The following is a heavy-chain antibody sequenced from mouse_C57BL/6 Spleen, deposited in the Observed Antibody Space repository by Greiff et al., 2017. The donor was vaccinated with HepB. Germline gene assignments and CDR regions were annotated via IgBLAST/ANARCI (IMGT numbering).Heavy chain of an antibody. J-gene: IGHJ2*01. V-gene: IGHV1-69*01. Sequence: VQLQQPGAELVMPGASVKLSCKASGYTFTSYWMHWVKQRPGQGLEWIGEIDPSDSYTNYNQKFKGKSTLTVDKSSSTAYMQLSSLTSEDSAVYYCARGIYYGSSYYFDYWGQGTTLTVSS. D-gene: IGHD1-1*01. CDR3: ARGIYYGSSYYFDY. CDR2: IDPSDSYT. CDR1: GYTFTSYW.